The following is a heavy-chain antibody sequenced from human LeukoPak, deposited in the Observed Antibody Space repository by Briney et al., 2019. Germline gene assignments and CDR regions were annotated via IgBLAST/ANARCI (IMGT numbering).Heavy chain of an antibody. V-gene: IGHV2-70*04. Sequence: SGPTLVNPTQTLTLTCTFSGFSLSTSGMRVSWIRQPPEKALEWLARIDWDDAKFYSTSLKTRLTISKDTSKNQVVLTMTNMDPVDTATYYCARVLYSSSWYAFDIWGQGTMVTVSS. CDR2: IDWDDAK. D-gene: IGHD6-13*01. CDR3: ARVLYSSSWYAFDI. CDR1: GFSLSTSGMR. J-gene: IGHJ3*02.